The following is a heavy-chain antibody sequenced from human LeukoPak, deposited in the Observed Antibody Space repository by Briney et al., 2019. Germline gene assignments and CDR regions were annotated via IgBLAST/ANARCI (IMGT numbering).Heavy chain of an antibody. D-gene: IGHD3-10*01. CDR3: VRDGEGVAISVNYWFDP. CDR2: ISPYNGDT. CDR1: GYTFTNYG. Sequence: GASVKVSCKASGYTFTNYGISWVRQAPGQGLEWVGWISPYNGDTNYAQKLQGRVTMTRDTSISTAYMELRSLRAEDTAVYYCVRDGEGVAISVNYWFDPWGQGTLVTVSS. J-gene: IGHJ5*02. V-gene: IGHV1-18*01.